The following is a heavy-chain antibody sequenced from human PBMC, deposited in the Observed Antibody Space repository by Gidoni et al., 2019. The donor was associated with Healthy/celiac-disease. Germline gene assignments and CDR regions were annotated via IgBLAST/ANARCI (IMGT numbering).Heavy chain of an antibody. V-gene: IGHV1-24*01. CDR3: ATDGYSSSFLSWGMDV. D-gene: IGHD6-6*01. CDR2: FDPEDGET. Sequence: QVQLVQSGAEVKKPGASVKVSCKVSGSPLTELSMHWVRQAPGKGLEWMGGFDPEDGETIYAQKFQGRVTMTEDTSTDTAYMELSSLRSEDTAVYYCATDGYSSSFLSWGMDVWGQGTTVTVSS. CDR1: GSPLTELS. J-gene: IGHJ6*02.